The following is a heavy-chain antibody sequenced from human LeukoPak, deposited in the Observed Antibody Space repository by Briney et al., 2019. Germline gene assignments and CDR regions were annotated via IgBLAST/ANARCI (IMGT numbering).Heavy chain of an antibody. CDR3: AKEGFMGTDYYYYMDV. CDR2: ISGSGGST. J-gene: IGHJ6*03. Sequence: PGGSLRLSCAASGFTFHNNAMSWVRQAPGKGLEWVSAISGSGGSTYYADSVKGRFTISRDNSKNTLYLQMNSLRAEDTAVYYCAKEGFMGTDYYYYMDVWGKGTTVTVSS. CDR1: GFTFHNNA. D-gene: IGHD5-18*01. V-gene: IGHV3-23*01.